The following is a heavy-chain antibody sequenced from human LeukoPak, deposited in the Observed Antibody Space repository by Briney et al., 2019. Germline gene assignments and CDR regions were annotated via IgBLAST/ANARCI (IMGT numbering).Heavy chain of an antibody. CDR3: ARVTGYMTEDYFDY. CDR2: IHYSGST. V-gene: IGHV4-59*01. D-gene: IGHD6-13*01. J-gene: IGHJ4*02. CDR1: GGSINSYY. Sequence: SETLSLTCTVSGGSINSYYWSWIRQPPGKGLEWIGYIHYSGSTNYNPSLKSRVTISVDTSKNQFSLRLSSVTAADTAVYYCARVTGYMTEDYFDYWGQGTLITVSS.